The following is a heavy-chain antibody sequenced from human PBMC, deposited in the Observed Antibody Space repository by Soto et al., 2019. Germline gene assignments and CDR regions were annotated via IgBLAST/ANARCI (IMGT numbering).Heavy chain of an antibody. CDR3: ASALWFGELYLDY. Sequence: ASVKVSCKASGYTFTGYYMHWVRQAPGQGLEWMGWINPNSGGTNYAQKFQGWVTMTRDTSISTAYMELSRLRSDDTAVYYCASALWFGELYLDYWGQGTLVTVSS. V-gene: IGHV1-2*04. J-gene: IGHJ4*02. CDR2: INPNSGGT. CDR1: GYTFTGYY. D-gene: IGHD3-10*01.